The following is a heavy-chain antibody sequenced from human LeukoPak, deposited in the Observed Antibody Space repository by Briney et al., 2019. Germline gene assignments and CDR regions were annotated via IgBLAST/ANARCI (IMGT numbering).Heavy chain of an antibody. V-gene: IGHV3-48*02. Sequence: GGSLRLSCAVSGFTFSSYAMSWVRQAPGKGLEWVSYITADSGTTYYADSVKGRFTISRDNAKNSLYLQTNSLRDEDTAVYYCASRDYFDYWGQGTLVTVSS. J-gene: IGHJ4*01. CDR3: ASRDYFDY. CDR2: ITADSGTT. CDR1: GFTFSSYA.